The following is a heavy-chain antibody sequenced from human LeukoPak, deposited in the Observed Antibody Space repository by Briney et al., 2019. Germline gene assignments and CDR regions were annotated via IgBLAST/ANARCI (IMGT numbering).Heavy chain of an antibody. V-gene: IGHV3-30-3*01. CDR3: ARDGSWNVWEYYFDY. Sequence: PGRSLRLSCAASRFTFSSYAMHSVRQAPGKGLEWVAVISNEGSNKYNADSVRGRSTISRDNTKKTLYLQMNSLRAEDTAVYYCARDGSWNVWEYYFDYWGQGTLVTVSS. D-gene: IGHD3-16*01. CDR1: RFTFSSYA. CDR2: ISNEGSNK. J-gene: IGHJ4*02.